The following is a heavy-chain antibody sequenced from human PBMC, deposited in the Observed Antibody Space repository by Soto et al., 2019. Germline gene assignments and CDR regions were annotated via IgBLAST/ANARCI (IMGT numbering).Heavy chain of an antibody. CDR1: GYTFTSSG. D-gene: IGHD1-26*01. J-gene: IGHJ4*02. V-gene: IGHV1-18*01. CDR2: ISAYNGET. Sequence: QVQLVQSGAEVKKPGASVKVSCKASGYTFTSSGFSWVRQAPGQGLEWMAWISAYNGETHYAQKFQGRVTMPTDTATSTYYMELRSLRSDDTAVYYCARDSGSYMYVSDWGQGTLVTVSS. CDR3: ARDSGSYMYVSD.